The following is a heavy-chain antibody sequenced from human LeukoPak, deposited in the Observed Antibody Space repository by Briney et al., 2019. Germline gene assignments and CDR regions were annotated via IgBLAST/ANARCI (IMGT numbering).Heavy chain of an antibody. V-gene: IGHV5-51*04. CDR1: GYIFTTYW. CDR3: ARGGSTQLADATGHLDY. J-gene: IGHJ4*02. CDR2: IYPGDSDT. Sequence: GESLKISCKGSGYIFTTYWIAWVRQMPGKGLEWMGIIYPGDSDTRYSPSFQGQVTISADKPITTAYLQWASLKASDTAMYYCARGGSTQLADATGHLDYWGQGTLVTVSS. D-gene: IGHD6-25*01.